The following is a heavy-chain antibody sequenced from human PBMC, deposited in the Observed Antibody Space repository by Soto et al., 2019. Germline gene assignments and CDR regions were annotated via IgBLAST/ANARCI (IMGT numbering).Heavy chain of an antibody. V-gene: IGHV3-48*01. CDR2: ISSSSSTI. CDR3: ASVLYYYYRDV. CDR1: GFTFSSYS. J-gene: IGHJ6*03. Sequence: EVQLVESGGGLVQPGGSLRLSCAASGFTFSSYSINWVRQAPGKGLEWVSYISSSSSTIYYADSVKGRFTISRDNAKNSLYRQMNSLRADDTSVYYCASVLYYYYRDVWGKGNTVTVSS. D-gene: IGHD6-6*01.